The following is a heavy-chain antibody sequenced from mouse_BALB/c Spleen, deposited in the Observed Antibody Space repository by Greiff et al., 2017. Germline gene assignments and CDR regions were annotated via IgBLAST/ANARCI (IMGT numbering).Heavy chain of an antibody. J-gene: IGHJ4*01. Sequence: VQLQQSGAELVKPGASVKLSCTASGFNIKDTYMHWVKQRPEQGLEWIGRIDPANGNTKYDPKFQGKATITADTSSNTAYLQLSSLTSEDTAVYYCAGGGDLLIPHEDAMDYWGQGTSVTVSS. V-gene: IGHV14-3*02. CDR3: AGGGDLLIPHEDAMDY. D-gene: IGHD2-1*01. CDR1: GFNIKDTY. CDR2: IDPANGNT.